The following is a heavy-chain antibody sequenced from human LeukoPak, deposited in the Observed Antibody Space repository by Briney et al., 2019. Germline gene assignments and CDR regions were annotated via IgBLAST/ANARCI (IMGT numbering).Heavy chain of an antibody. CDR3: ARGSVYFDS. J-gene: IGHJ4*02. CDR2: ISYTGSS. V-gene: IGHV4-59*01. Sequence: PSETLSLTCTVSGGSISSYYVSWIRQPPGKGLEWIGYISYTGSSDYNPSLKSRVNISVDVSKNQFSQKVSSGAAADAAVYYCARGSVYFDSWGQGTLVTVSS. CDR1: GGSISSYY.